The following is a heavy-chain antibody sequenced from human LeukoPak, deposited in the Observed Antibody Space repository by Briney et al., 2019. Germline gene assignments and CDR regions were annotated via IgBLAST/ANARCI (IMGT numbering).Heavy chain of an antibody. J-gene: IGHJ1*01. Sequence: PSETLSLTCAVYGGSFSGYYWSWIRQPPGKGPEWIGEINHSGSTNYNPSLKSRVTISVDTSKNQFSLKLSSVTAADTAVYYCARGHAVLMVYAILGFQHWGQGTLVTVSS. CDR3: ARGHAVLMVYAILGFQH. D-gene: IGHD2-8*01. V-gene: IGHV4-34*01. CDR2: INHSGST. CDR1: GGSFSGYY.